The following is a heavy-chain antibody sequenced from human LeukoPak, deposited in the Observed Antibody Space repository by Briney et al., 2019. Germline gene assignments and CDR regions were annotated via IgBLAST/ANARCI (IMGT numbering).Heavy chain of an antibody. CDR1: GFSFGTYS. CDR3: AREMAV. D-gene: IGHD2-8*01. J-gene: IGHJ4*02. V-gene: IGHV3-33*01. CDR2: IWYDGSNE. Sequence: PGGSLRLSCVASGFSFGTYSMHWARQVPGKGLEWVAVIWYDGSNEDYADSVKGRFIISRDNSKNTLYLQMNSLRAEDTAVYYCAREMAVWGQGALVTVSS.